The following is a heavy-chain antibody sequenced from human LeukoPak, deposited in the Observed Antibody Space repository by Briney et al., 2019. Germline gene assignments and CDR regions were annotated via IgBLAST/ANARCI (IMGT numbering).Heavy chain of an antibody. CDR2: ISSSSSYI. D-gene: IGHD5-12*01. Sequence: GGSLRLSCAASGFTFSSYAMHWVRQAPGKGLEWVSSISSSSSYIYYADSVKGRFTISRDNAKNSLYLQMNSLRAEDTAVYYCARDRPIVATMGGDYWGQGTLVTVSS. V-gene: IGHV3-21*01. CDR1: GFTFSSYA. CDR3: ARDRPIVATMGGDY. J-gene: IGHJ4*02.